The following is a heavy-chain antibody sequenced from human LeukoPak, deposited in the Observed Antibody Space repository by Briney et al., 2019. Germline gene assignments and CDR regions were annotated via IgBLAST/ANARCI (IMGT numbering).Heavy chain of an antibody. V-gene: IGHV4-59*01. D-gene: IGHD7-27*01. J-gene: IGHJ6*03. Sequence: PSETLSLTCTVSGGSISSYYWSWIRQPPGKGLEWIGYIYYSGSTNYNPSLKSRVIISVDTSKNQFSLNLSSVTAADTAVYFCARGTGERYYYYYIDVWGKGTTVTVS. CDR3: ARGTGERYYYYYIDV. CDR2: IYYSGST. CDR1: GGSISSYY.